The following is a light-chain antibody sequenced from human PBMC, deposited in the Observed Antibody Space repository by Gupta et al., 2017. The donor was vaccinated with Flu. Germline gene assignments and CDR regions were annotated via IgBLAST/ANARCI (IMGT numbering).Light chain of an antibody. V-gene: IGLV2-14*01. CDR3: NSYATNSAWV. CDR2: EVS. CDR1: SSDVGGYNY. Sequence: QSALTPPASVSASPGQSITLSCTGTSSDVGGYNYVSWYQQHPGKAPKLLIYEVSNRPSGISNRFSGSKSGNTASLTISGLQAEDEADYYCNSYATNSAWVFGGGTKLTVL. J-gene: IGLJ3*02.